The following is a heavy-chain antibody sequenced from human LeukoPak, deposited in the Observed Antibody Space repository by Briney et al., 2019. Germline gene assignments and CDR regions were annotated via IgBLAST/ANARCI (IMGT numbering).Heavy chain of an antibody. V-gene: IGHV1-69*13. J-gene: IGHJ4*02. CDR2: IIPIFGTA. D-gene: IGHD4-23*01. CDR1: GGTFSSYA. Sequence: SVKVSCKASGGTFSSYAISWVRQAPGQGLEWMGGIIPIFGTANYAQKFQGRVTITADESTSTAYMQLSSLRSEDTAVYYCARGWIAETTVVTPYNYWGQGTLVTVSS. CDR3: ARGWIAETTVVTPYNY.